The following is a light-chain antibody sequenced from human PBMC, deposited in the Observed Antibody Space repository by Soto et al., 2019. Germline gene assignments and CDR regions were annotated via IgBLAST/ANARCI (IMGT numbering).Light chain of an antibody. CDR1: SGHSSYI. CDR3: ETWDSNTRV. V-gene: IGLV4-60*02. CDR2: LEGSGSY. Sequence: QPVLTQSSSASASLGSSVKLTCTLSSGHSSYIIAWHHQQPGKAPRYLMKLEGSGSYNQVSEVPDRFSGSSSGADRYLTISNLQFEDEANYYCETWDSNTRVFGGGTNVPVL. J-gene: IGLJ2*01.